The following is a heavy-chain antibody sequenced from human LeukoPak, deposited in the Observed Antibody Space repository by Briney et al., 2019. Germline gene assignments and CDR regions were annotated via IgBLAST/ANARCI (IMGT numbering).Heavy chain of an antibody. CDR1: GGSIRSGTW. CDR2: IYHDETT. Sequence: SGTLSLICIVSGGSIRSGTWWNWVRQPPGKGLEWIGEIYHDETTNYSPSLKSRVTMSVDKSKNHFSLRLSAVTAADTAVYYCARADTSGTSSSDAFDIWGQGTMVTVSS. J-gene: IGHJ3*02. V-gene: IGHV4-4*02. D-gene: IGHD3-10*01. CDR3: ARADTSGTSSSDAFDI.